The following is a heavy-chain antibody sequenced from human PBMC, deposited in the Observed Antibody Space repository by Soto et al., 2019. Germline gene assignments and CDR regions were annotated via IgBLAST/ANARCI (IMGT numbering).Heavy chain of an antibody. V-gene: IGHV4-30-4*02. CDR1: GDSIGSGNKY. Sequence: SETLSLTCTVSGDSIGSGNKYWSWIRQARGKGLEWIGYIFSSGTTYYNPSLKSRLTMSLGTSQNQFYLKLNSVTAADTAVYFCARVPSPFDFYYAKVVWGQGTTVTVSS. CDR2: IFSSGTT. D-gene: IGHD3-16*01. J-gene: IGHJ6*02. CDR3: ARVPSPFDFYYAKVV.